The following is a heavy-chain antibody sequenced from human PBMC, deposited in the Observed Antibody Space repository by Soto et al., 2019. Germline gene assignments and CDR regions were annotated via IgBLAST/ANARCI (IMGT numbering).Heavy chain of an antibody. Sequence: PSETLSLTCTVSGGSISSYHWSWIRQPPGKGLEWIGYIYYSGSTNYNPSLKSRVTISVDTSKNQFSLKLSSVTAADTAVYYCARVLRYFGWLPFPVYDYSGMDVWGQGTAVTVSS. CDR3: ARVLRYFGWLPFPVYDYSGMDV. D-gene: IGHD3-9*01. CDR2: IYYSGST. J-gene: IGHJ6*02. CDR1: GGSISSYH. V-gene: IGHV4-59*01.